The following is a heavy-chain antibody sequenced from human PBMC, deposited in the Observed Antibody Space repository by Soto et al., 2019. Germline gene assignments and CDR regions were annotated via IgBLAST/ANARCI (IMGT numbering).Heavy chain of an antibody. J-gene: IGHJ4*02. Sequence: SDTLSLTGSISGDSISSDYWSWIRQTPGKGLEWIGYIHNSGSTYYSPSLKSRVTISVDTSKNQFPLNLSSVTAADTAVYYCARQSLEGGYFNRYDYWGQGTPVTSPQ. CDR3: ARQSLEGGYFNRYDY. CDR1: GDSISSDY. CDR2: IHNSGST. D-gene: IGHD3-22*01. V-gene: IGHV4-59*01.